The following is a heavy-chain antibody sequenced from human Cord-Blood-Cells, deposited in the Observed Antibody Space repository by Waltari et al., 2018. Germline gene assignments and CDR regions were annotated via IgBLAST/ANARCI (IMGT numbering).Heavy chain of an antibody. D-gene: IGHD3-10*01. CDR2: ISSSSSYI. Sequence: EVQLVESGGGLVKPGGSLRLSCPALGFPFSSHSMNWVRQAPGKGLEWVSSISSSSSYIYYADSVKGRFTISRDNAKNSLYLQMNSLRAEDTAVYYCARSGYFGDAFDIWGQGTMVTVSS. CDR1: GFPFSSHS. V-gene: IGHV3-21*01. J-gene: IGHJ3*02. CDR3: ARSGYFGDAFDI.